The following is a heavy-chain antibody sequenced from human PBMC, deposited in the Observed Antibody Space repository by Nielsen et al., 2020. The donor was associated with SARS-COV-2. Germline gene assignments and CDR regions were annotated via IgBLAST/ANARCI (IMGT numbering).Heavy chain of an antibody. CDR2: ISWNSGSI. CDR1: GFTFSSYA. Sequence: GGSLRLSCAASGFTFSSYAMHWVRQAPGKGLEWVSGISWNSGSIGYADSVKGRFTISRDNAKNSLYLQMNSLRAEDTALYYCATLAGGLTLDYYYGMDVWGQGTTVTVSS. V-gene: IGHV3-9*01. J-gene: IGHJ6*02. D-gene: IGHD1-14*01. CDR3: ATLAGGLTLDYYYGMDV.